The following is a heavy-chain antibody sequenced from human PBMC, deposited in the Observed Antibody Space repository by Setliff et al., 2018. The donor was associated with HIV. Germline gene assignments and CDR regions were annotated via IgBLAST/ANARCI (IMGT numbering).Heavy chain of an antibody. Sequence: ASVKVSCKASGYTFTSYYMHWVRQAPGQGLEWMGIINPSGGSTNYAQKFQGRVTMTRDTSTSTVYMELSSLRSEDTAVYYCARDTYYNFWSGLEDYYYYMDVWGKGTTVTVSS. CDR2: INPSGGST. CDR3: ARDTYYNFWSGLEDYYYYMDV. D-gene: IGHD3-3*01. V-gene: IGHV1-46*01. J-gene: IGHJ6*03. CDR1: GYTFTSYY.